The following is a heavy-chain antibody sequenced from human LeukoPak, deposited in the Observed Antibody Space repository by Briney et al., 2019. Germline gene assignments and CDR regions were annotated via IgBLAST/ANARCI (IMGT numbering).Heavy chain of an antibody. CDR3: ARGDASGSDAFDI. J-gene: IGHJ3*02. V-gene: IGHV3-21*01. CDR2: ISSSSSYI. CDR1: GFTLSSYE. Sequence: GSLRLSCAASGFTLSSYEMNWVRQAPGKGLEWVSSISSSSSYIYYADTVKGRFTISRDNAKNSLYLQMNSLRAEDTAVYYCARGDASGSDAFDIWGQGTMVTVSS. D-gene: IGHD3-10*01.